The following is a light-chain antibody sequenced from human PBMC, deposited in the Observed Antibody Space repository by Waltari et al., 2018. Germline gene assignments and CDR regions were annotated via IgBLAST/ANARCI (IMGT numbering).Light chain of an antibody. CDR2: DAS. CDR1: QSISNY. J-gene: IGKJ5*01. Sequence: EIVLTQSPATLSLSPGESATLPCRASQSISNYLAWYQQKPGQAPRLLIYDASNRATGIPARFSGSGSGTDFTLTVSSLEPEDFAVYYCQQRSNWPRTFGQGTRLEIK. V-gene: IGKV3-11*01. CDR3: QQRSNWPRT.